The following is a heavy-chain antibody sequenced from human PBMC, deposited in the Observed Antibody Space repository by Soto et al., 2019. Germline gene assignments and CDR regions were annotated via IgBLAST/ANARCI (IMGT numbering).Heavy chain of an antibody. CDR2: ISADTGNT. J-gene: IGHJ6*02. Sequence: ASVKVSCKASGYTFSNDAIHWVRQAPGQRLEWLGWISADTGNTNYSQKFQGRVTFTRDTSASTVYMELSRLTSEDTHVYYCARDRGPSCRGNNCFGYYLYAKDGWGQGTTVTVSS. V-gene: IGHV1-3*01. CDR3: ARDRGPSCRGNNCFGYYLYAKDG. D-gene: IGHD1-1*01. CDR1: GYTFSNDA.